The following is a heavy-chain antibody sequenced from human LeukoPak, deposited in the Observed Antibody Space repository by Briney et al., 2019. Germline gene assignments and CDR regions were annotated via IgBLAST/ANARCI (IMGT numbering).Heavy chain of an antibody. Sequence: SQTLSLTCTVSGGSISSGGYYWSWIRQHPGKGLEWIGYIYYSGSTYYNPSLKSRVTISVDTSKNQCPLKLSSVNAADTAVYYCATERGDYYYDSSGYYTNWFDPCGQGTLVTVSS. CDR1: GGSISSGGYY. CDR3: ATERGDYYYDSSGYYTNWFDP. D-gene: IGHD3-22*01. V-gene: IGHV4-31*03. CDR2: IYYSGST. J-gene: IGHJ5*02.